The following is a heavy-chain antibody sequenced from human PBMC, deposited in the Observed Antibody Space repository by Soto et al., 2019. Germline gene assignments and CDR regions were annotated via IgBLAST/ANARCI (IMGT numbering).Heavy chain of an antibody. V-gene: IGHV4-34*01. D-gene: IGHD3-10*01. CDR3: AREGRYYYGSGDY. Sequence: QVQLQQWGAGLLKPSETLSLTCAVYGGSFSGYYWSWIRQPPGKGLEWIGEINHSGSTNYNPSLKRRVTISVDTSKNQFSLKLSSVTAADTAVYYCAREGRYYYGSGDYWGQGTLVTVSS. J-gene: IGHJ4*02. CDR1: GGSFSGYY. CDR2: INHSGST.